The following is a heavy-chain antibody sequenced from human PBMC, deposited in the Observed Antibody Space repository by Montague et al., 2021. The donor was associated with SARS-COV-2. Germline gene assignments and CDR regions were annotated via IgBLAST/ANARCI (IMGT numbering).Heavy chain of an antibody. Sequence: SLRLSCAASGFTFSSYAMSWVRQAPGKGLEWVSAISGSGGSTYYADSVKGRFTISRDNSKNTLYLQMNSLRAGDTAAYYCRVGNYYDSISDYWGQGTLVTVSS. CDR1: GFTFSSYA. D-gene: IGHD3-22*01. CDR3: RVGNYYDSISDY. CDR2: ISGSGGST. V-gene: IGHV3-23*01. J-gene: IGHJ4*02.